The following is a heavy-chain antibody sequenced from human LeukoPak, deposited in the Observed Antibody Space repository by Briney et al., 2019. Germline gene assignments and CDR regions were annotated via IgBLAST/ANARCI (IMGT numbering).Heavy chain of an antibody. D-gene: IGHD4-23*01. J-gene: IGHJ4*02. CDR3: ARDDYGGNSHHY. Sequence: PSETLSLTCTVSGASVSSGSYYWSWIRQPPGKGLEWIGYIYYSGSTNYNPSLKSRVTISVDTSKNQFSLKLSSVTAADTAVYYCARDDYGGNSHHYWGQGTLVTVSS. CDR2: IYYSGST. V-gene: IGHV4-61*01. CDR1: GASVSSGSYY.